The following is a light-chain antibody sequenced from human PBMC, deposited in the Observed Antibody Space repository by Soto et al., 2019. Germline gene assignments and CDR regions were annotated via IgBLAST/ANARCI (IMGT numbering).Light chain of an antibody. V-gene: IGKV3D-20*02. CDR2: GAS. CDR3: QQRSDWIT. J-gene: IGKJ5*01. CDR1: ETVNSNY. Sequence: DIVLTQSPGTLSLSPGERATLSCRASETVNSNYLAWYQQKRGQAPRLLIYGASSRATGIPDRFSGSGSGTDFTLTISNLEPEDFAVYYCQQRSDWITFGQGTRLEIK.